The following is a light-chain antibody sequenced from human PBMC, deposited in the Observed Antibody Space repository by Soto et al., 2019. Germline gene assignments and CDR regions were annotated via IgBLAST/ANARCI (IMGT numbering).Light chain of an antibody. Sequence: EIVMTQSPATLSVSPGERATLSCRASQSVSSNLAWYQQKPGQAPRLLIYGAFTRATGVPARFSGSGSGTEFTLTISSLQSEDFAVYYCHQYYNWPPWTFGQGTKVDNK. J-gene: IGKJ1*01. CDR2: GAF. CDR1: QSVSSN. CDR3: HQYYNWPPWT. V-gene: IGKV3-15*01.